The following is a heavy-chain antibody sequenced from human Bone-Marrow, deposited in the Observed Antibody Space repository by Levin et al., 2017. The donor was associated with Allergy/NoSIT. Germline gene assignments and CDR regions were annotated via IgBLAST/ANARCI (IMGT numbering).Heavy chain of an antibody. CDR2: IKQDGSEI. Sequence: GGSLRLSCAASGFTFNNFWMTWVRQAPGKGLEWVANIKQDGSEIYYVDSVKGRFTVSRDNAKNSVYLQMNSLRAEDTAVYYCARPGTYCSGGSCFPPRIWGQGTLVTVSS. V-gene: IGHV3-7*01. D-gene: IGHD2-15*01. CDR3: ARPGTYCSGGSCFPPRI. J-gene: IGHJ1*01. CDR1: GFTFNNFW.